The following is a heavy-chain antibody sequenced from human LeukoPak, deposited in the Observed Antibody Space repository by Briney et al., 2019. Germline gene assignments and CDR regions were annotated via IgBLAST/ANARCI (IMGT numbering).Heavy chain of an antibody. V-gene: IGHV1-8*01. CDR2: MNPTSGHT. Sequence: GASVKVSCKASGYTFTSYDINWVRQATGQGREWMGWMNPTSGHTGNAQKFQGRVTMTRDTSISTAYMELNSLTSEDTAVYYCARSPVGVRKKHDFWGQGTLVIVSS. CDR3: ARSPVGVRKKHDF. CDR1: GYTFTSYD. D-gene: IGHD3-10*01. J-gene: IGHJ4*02.